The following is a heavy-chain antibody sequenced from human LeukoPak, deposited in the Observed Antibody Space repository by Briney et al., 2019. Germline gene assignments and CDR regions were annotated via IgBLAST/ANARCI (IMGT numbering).Heavy chain of an antibody. V-gene: IGHV3-48*01. CDR3: ARDKASSGWYYFDS. CDR1: GFTLSSYC. CDR2: ISSSSNTI. Sequence: PGGSLRLSCAASGFTLSSYCMNWVRQAPGKGLEWASYISSSSNTIYYADSVKGRFTISRDNAKNSLYLQMNSLRAEDTAVYYCARDKASSGWYYFDSWGQGTLVTVSS. J-gene: IGHJ4*02. D-gene: IGHD6-19*01.